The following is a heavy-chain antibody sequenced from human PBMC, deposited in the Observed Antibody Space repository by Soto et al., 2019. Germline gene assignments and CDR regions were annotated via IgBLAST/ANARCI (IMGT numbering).Heavy chain of an antibody. Sequence: GCSLRLSCAASGFTFSIYGMPWVRKATGEGLVWVSRINSDGSSTSYADSVKGRFTISRDNAKNTLYLQMNSLRAEDTSVYYCARPQETDYGDYVYWGQGTLVTVS. CDR1: GFTFSIYG. CDR2: INSDGSST. V-gene: IGHV3-74*01. J-gene: IGHJ4*02. D-gene: IGHD4-17*01. CDR3: ARPQETDYGDYVY.